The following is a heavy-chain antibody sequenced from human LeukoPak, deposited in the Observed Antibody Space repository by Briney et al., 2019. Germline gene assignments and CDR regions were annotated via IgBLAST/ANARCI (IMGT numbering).Heavy chain of an antibody. D-gene: IGHD6-19*01. CDR3: AKSAVAGSYYDYMDV. V-gene: IGHV3-23*01. Sequence: VGSLRLSCAASGFTFSSYAMSWVRQAPGEGLEWVSGISASGGSTHYADSVKGRFTISRDNSKNTLHLQMNSLRAEDTAVYYCAKSAVAGSYYDYMDVWGKGTTVTVSS. CDR2: ISASGGST. CDR1: GFTFSSYA. J-gene: IGHJ6*03.